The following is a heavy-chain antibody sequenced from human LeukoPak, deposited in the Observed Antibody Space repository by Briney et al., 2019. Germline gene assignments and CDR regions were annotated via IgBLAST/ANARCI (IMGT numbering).Heavy chain of an antibody. V-gene: IGHV3-7*01. CDR2: INPDGRDT. CDR1: GFTFSSYW. J-gene: IGHJ1*01. Sequence: GGSRRLSCAASGFTFSSYWMSWVRQAPGKGLEWVAHINPDGRDTYYVDSVKGRFTISRDNAQNSMYLQMNSLRVEDTAVYYCTSWGDTTAEYFQRWGQGTLVTVSS. CDR3: TSWGDTTAEYFQR. D-gene: IGHD2-21*02.